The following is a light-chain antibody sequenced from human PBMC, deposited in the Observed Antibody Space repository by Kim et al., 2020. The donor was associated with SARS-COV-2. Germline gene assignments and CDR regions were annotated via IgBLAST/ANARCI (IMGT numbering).Light chain of an antibody. V-gene: IGLV2-11*01. CDR3: CSYAGSFFYV. CDR1: SSDVGRCNY. Sequence: GHSVTLTCNGTSSDVGRCNYVSWYQQHPGKAPKLMIYDVSKRPSGVPDRFSGSKSGNSASLTISGLQAEDEADYYCCSYAGSFFYVFGTGTKVTVL. CDR2: DVS. J-gene: IGLJ1*01.